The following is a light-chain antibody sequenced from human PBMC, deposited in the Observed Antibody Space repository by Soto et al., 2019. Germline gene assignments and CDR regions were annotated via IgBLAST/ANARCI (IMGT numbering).Light chain of an antibody. J-gene: IGLJ2*01. Sequence: QTVVTQEPSLTVSPGETVTLTCASSTGAVTSGYYPNWFQQRPGQAPRALIYSTNNRHSWTPARFSGSLLGGKAALTLSGVQPEDEAEYYCLLFHGDGQVFGGGTQLTVL. CDR3: LLFHGDGQV. CDR2: STN. CDR1: TGAVTSGYY. V-gene: IGLV7-43*01.